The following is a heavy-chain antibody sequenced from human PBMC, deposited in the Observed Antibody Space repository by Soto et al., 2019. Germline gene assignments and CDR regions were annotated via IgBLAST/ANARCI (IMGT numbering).Heavy chain of an antibody. J-gene: IGHJ6*02. CDR3: AREGLVLVPTTVNSDYYYYAMDV. Sequence: GGSLRLSCAASGFTFGSSAMSWVRQAPGKGLEWVSSVSGSGGSTYYADSVKGRFTITRDKSKNTVSLRMNSLRVEDTAVYYCAREGLVLVPTTVNSDYYYYAMDVWGQGTTVTVSS. CDR2: VSGSGGST. CDR1: GFTFGSSA. V-gene: IGHV3-23*01. D-gene: IGHD2-2*01.